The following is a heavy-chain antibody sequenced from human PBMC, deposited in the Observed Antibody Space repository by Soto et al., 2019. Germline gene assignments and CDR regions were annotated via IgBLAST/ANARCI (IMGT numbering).Heavy chain of an antibody. CDR2: IHDGGTT. J-gene: IGHJ5*02. D-gene: IGHD3-9*01. CDR1: GGSINSNRW. CDR3: AGQWAAGYGAFNP. Sequence: SETLSPTCAVSGGSINSNRWWTWVRQAPGKGLDWIGEIHDGGTTNYNLSLKSRVTLSIDESKNQFSLDMKSVSAADTAVYYCAGQWAAGYGAFNPWGQGILVTVSS. V-gene: IGHV4-4*02.